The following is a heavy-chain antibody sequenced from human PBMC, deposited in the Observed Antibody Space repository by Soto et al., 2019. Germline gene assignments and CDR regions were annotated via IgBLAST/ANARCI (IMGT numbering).Heavy chain of an antibody. V-gene: IGHV1-69*06. CDR2: IIPIFGST. J-gene: IGHJ6*02. CDR3: AAELRLGELAYYGLDV. D-gene: IGHD3-16*01. Sequence: QVQLMQSGAEVKKPGSSVMVSCKASGGTFSNYGISWVRQAPGQGLGWMGGIIPIFGSTTYAQKFQGRVTIIADKSTSTAYMELYSLRTEDTAVYYCAAELRLGELAYYGLDVWGQGTTVTVSS. CDR1: GGTFSNYG.